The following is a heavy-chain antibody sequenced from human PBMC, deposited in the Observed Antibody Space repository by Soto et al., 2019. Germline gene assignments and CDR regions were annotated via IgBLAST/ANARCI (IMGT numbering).Heavy chain of an antibody. CDR2: FDPEDGET. CDR1: GYTLTELS. V-gene: IGHV1-24*01. J-gene: IGHJ3*02. Sequence: ASVKVSCKVSGYTLTELSMHWVRQAPGKVREWMGGFDPEDGETIYAQKFQGRVTMTEDTSTDTAYMELSSLRSEDTAVYYCATDSMRYCSGGSCYLVAFDIWGQGTMVTVSS. D-gene: IGHD2-15*01. CDR3: ATDSMRYCSGGSCYLVAFDI.